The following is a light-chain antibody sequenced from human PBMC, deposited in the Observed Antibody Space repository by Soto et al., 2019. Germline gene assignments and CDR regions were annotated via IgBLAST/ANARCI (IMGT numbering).Light chain of an antibody. V-gene: IGKV1-5*03. Sequence: DIQMTQSPSTLSASVGDRVTITCRARQSITTWLAWYQQKPGKAPKLLIYKASILESGVPSRFSGSGSGTEFTLAISSLQPDDFATYYCQHYNSYPWTFGQGTKVEIK. CDR1: QSITTW. CDR2: KAS. CDR3: QHYNSYPWT. J-gene: IGKJ1*01.